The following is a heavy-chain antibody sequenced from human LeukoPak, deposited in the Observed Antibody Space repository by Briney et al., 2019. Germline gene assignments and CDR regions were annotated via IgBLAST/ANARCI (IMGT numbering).Heavy chain of an antibody. CDR3: ARDRYCSGGSCYSFDAWFDP. CDR2: ISAYNGNT. D-gene: IGHD2-15*01. J-gene: IGHJ5*02. V-gene: IGHV1-18*01. CDR1: GYTFTSYG. Sequence: ASVKVSCKASGYTFTSYGISWVRQAPGQGLEWMGWISAYNGNTNYAQKHQGRVTTTTATSTRTAYMELRSLRSDDTAVYYCARDRYCSGGSCYSFDAWFDPWGQGTLVTVSS.